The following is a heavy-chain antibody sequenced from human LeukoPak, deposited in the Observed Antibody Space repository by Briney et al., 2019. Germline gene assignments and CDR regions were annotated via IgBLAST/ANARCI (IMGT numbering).Heavy chain of an antibody. J-gene: IGHJ4*02. D-gene: IGHD2-15*01. Sequence: ASVKASCKASGYTFTAGYYIHWVRQAPGQGLEWMGWINPKSGGTSYAQKFQGRVTMTRDTSISTGYMELSRLRSDDTAVYYCARVYLGYCSAGSCYSASDYWGQGTLVTVSS. CDR1: GYTFTAGYY. CDR3: ARVYLGYCSAGSCYSASDY. V-gene: IGHV1-2*02. CDR2: INPKSGGT.